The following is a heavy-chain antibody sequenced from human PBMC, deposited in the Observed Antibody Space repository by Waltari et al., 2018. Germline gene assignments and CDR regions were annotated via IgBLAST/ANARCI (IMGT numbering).Heavy chain of an antibody. CDR1: GFTFSNFA. CDR3: AKDWSPVDNWYDYPTFDY. Sequence: EVQLLESGGGLVQPGGSLRLSCAASGFTFSNFAMRWVRQAPGKGLEWVSAIRNNGDGTYYADAVKGRFTISRDNSKNTLYLQIYSLRVEDSALYYCAKDWSPVDNWYDYPTFDYWGQGSLVTVSS. J-gene: IGHJ4*02. CDR2: IRNNGDGT. D-gene: IGHD1-1*01. V-gene: IGHV3-23*01.